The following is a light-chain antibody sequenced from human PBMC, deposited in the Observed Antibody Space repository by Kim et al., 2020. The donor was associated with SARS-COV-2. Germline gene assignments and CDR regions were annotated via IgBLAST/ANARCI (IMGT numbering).Light chain of an antibody. J-gene: IGKJ2*01. V-gene: IGKV4-1*01. CDR1: QSVLHSPNCKNH. CDR3: QQYYHAPFT. Sequence: DIVMTQSPDSLAVSLGERATINCKSSQSVLHSPNCKNHLGWYQQKSGQPPKLLIYWSSTRYSGVPDRFSGSGYGTDFTLTISSLQAEDYAVYYCQQYYHAPFTFDHGAKLE. CDR2: WSS.